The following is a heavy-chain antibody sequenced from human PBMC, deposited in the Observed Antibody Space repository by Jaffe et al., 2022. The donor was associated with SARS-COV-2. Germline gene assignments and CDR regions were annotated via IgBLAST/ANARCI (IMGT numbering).Heavy chain of an antibody. CDR1: GFTFSSYW. Sequence: EVQLVESGGGLVQPGGSLRLSCAASGFTFSSYWMHWVRQAPGKGLVWVSRINSDGSSTSYADSVKGRFTISRDNAKNTLYLQMNSLRAEDTAVYYCAKTAAAGANAFDIWGQGTMVTVSS. D-gene: IGHD6-13*01. CDR3: AKTAAAGANAFDI. V-gene: IGHV3-74*01. CDR2: INSDGSST. J-gene: IGHJ3*02.